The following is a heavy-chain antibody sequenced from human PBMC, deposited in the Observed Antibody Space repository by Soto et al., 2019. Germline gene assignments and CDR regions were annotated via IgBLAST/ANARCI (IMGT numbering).Heavy chain of an antibody. J-gene: IGHJ6*02. CDR1: GGTFSSYA. CDR3: ARGGSATTSYYYGMDV. Sequence: QVQLVQSGAEVKKPGSSVKVSCKASGGTFSSYAISWVRQAPGQGLEWMGGIIPIFGTANYAQKFQGRVTITADEDTSTAYKKVSSMRSEDKAVEYCARGGSATTSYYYGMDVWGQGTTVTVSS. V-gene: IGHV1-69*12. CDR2: IIPIFGTA. D-gene: IGHD5-12*01.